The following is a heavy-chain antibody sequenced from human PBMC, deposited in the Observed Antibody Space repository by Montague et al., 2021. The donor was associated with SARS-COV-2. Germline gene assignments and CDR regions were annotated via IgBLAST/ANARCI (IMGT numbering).Heavy chain of an antibody. CDR2: IYTSGST. CDR3: ARVPSYNYDSSGYYSGAFDI. V-gene: IGHV4-61*02. J-gene: IGHJ3*02. D-gene: IGHD3-22*01. Sequence: TLSLTCTVSGGSISSGSYYWSWIRQPAGKGLEWIGRIYTSGSTNYNPSLKSRVTISVDTSKNQFSLKLSSVTAADTAVYYCARVPSYNYDSSGYYSGAFDIWGQGTMVTVSS. CDR1: GGSISSGSYY.